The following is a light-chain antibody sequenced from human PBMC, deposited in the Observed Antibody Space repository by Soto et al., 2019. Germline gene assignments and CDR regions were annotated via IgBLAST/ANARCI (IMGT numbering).Light chain of an antibody. CDR3: QQYGISPPLT. CDR1: QSVSSSF. CDR2: GAS. J-gene: IGKJ4*01. Sequence: PGERATLSCRASQSVSSSFLAWYQQKPGQAPRLLIYGASIRATGIPDRFSGSGSGSDFTLTISRLEPEDSAVYYCQQYGISPPLTFGGGTKLEIK. V-gene: IGKV3-20*01.